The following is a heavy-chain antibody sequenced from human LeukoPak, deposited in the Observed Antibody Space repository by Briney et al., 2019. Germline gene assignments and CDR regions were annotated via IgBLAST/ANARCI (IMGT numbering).Heavy chain of an antibody. D-gene: IGHD6-19*01. V-gene: IGHV4-4*07. CDR1: GGSISSYY. CDR2: LYTSGST. Sequence: SETLPLTCTVSGGSISSYYWSWIRQPAGKGLEWIGRLYTSGSTNYNPSLKSRVTMSVDKSKNQFSLKLSSVTAADTAVYYCARDGSGWYQYYFDYWGQGTLLTVSS. CDR3: ARDGSGWYQYYFDY. J-gene: IGHJ4*02.